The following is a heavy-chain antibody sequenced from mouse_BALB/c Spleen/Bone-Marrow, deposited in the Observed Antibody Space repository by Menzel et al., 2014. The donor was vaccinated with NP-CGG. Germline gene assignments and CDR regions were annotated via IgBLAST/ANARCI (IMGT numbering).Heavy chain of an antibody. CDR3: ARYYYGFYFDY. CDR1: GFNIKDTY. D-gene: IGHD1-1*01. J-gene: IGHJ2*01. CDR2: IDPANGNT. Sequence: VQLQQSGAELVKPGASVKLSCTASGFNIKDTYMHWVKQRPEQGLEWIGRIDPANGNTKYDPKFQGKATITADTSSNTAYPQLSSLTSEDTAVYYCARYYYGFYFDYWGQGTTLTVSS. V-gene: IGHV14-3*02.